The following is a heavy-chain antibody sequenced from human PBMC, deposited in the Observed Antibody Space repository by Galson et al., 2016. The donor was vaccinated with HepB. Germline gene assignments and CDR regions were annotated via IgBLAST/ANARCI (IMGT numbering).Heavy chain of an antibody. CDR1: EFIFSNYG. CDR3: ARDRAHLWPHYYYGMDV. D-gene: IGHD3-10*01. V-gene: IGHV3-33*01. J-gene: IGHJ6*02. CDR2: VWYDGSKK. Sequence: SLRLSCAASEFIFSNYGMHWVRQAPGKGLEWVAVVWYDGSKKYYADSVKGRFTISRDNSKNTLYLQMNSLRAEDTAVYYCARDRAHLWPHYYYGMDVWGQGTTVTVSS.